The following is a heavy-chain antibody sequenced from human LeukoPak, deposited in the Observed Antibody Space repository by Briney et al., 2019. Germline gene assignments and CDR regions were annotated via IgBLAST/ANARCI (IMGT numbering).Heavy chain of an antibody. J-gene: IGHJ6*03. CDR2: ISHSGST. Sequence: SETLSLTCAVSGGSFSGYYWSWIRQPPGKGLEWIGEISHSGSTNYNPSLKSRVTISVDTSKNQFSLRLSSVTAADTAVYYCARRYSSGWSPLVYYYYYMDVWGKGTTVTVSS. D-gene: IGHD6-19*01. CDR3: ARRYSSGWSPLVYYYYYMDV. V-gene: IGHV4-34*01. CDR1: GGSFSGYY.